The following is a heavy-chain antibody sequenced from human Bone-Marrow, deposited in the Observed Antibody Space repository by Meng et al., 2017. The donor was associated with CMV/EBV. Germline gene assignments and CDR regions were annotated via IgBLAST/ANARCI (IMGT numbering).Heavy chain of an antibody. D-gene: IGHD3-22*01. CDR1: GGSISSYY. CDR2: IYYSGST. J-gene: IGHJ6*02. Sequence: GSLRLSCTVSGGSISSYYWSWIRQPPGKGLEWIGYIYYSGSTNYNPSLKSRVTISVDTSKNQFSLKRSSVTAADTAVYYCARDVGAGYYTANGMDVWGQGTTVTVSS. CDR3: ARDVGAGYYTANGMDV. V-gene: IGHV4-59*01.